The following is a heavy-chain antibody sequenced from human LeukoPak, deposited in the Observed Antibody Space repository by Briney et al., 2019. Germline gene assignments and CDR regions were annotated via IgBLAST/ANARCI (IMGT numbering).Heavy chain of an antibody. CDR1: GFTFSSCW. Sequence: GGSLRLSCAASGFTFSSCWMHWVRHAAGKGLVWVSRINTDGSSTTYADSVKGRFTISRDNAKNTLYLQMNSLRAEDTAVYYCARDFPAFDIWGQGTMVTVSS. CDR3: ARDFPAFDI. J-gene: IGHJ3*02. CDR2: INTDGSST. V-gene: IGHV3-74*03.